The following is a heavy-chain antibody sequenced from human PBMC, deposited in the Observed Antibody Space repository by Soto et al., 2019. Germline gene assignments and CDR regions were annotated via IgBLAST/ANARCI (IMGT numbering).Heavy chain of an antibody. J-gene: IGHJ6*02. CDR1: EFTLSGYG. Sequence: EVQLVDSGGDLVKPGGSLRLSCVASEFTLSGYGMNWVRQAPGKGLEWVSFISSSSTFIYYADSVKGRFTISRDNARNSLFLQMNSLKVDDTAVYYCARAPLAKGVPGAIVGYGLDVWGQGTTVTVSS. V-gene: IGHV3-21*01. CDR3: ARAPLAKGVPGAIVGYGLDV. D-gene: IGHD3-10*01. CDR2: ISSSSTFI.